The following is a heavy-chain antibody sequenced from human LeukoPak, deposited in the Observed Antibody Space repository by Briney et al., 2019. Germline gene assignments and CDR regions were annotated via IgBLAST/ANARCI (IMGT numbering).Heavy chain of an antibody. CDR2: IKEDGSEK. Sequence: PGGSLRLSCAASGFTFSSYAMSWVRQAPGKGLECVANIKEDGSEKYYVDSVKGRFTISRDNARNSLYLQMNSLRAEDTAVYYCARQGDDYWGHGTLVTVSS. V-gene: IGHV3-7*01. CDR1: GFTFSSYA. CDR3: ARQGDDY. J-gene: IGHJ4*01. D-gene: IGHD3-16*01.